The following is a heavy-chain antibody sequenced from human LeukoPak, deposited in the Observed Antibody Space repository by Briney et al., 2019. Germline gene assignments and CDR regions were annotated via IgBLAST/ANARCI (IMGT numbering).Heavy chain of an antibody. Sequence: PSETLSLTCTVCGYSISSGYYWGWIRQPPGKGLEWIGSIYYSGSTYYNPSLNSRVTISVDTSKNQFSLKLSSVTAADTAVYYCARTRYYYNSRSYGAPYYFDYWGQGTLVTVSS. D-gene: IGHD3-10*01. CDR3: ARTRYYYNSRSYGAPYYFDY. CDR2: IYYSGST. V-gene: IGHV4-38-2*02. J-gene: IGHJ4*02. CDR1: GYSISSGYY.